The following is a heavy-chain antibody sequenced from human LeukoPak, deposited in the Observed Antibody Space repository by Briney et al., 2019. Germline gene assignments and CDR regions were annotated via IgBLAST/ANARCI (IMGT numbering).Heavy chain of an antibody. V-gene: IGHV4-4*07. CDR2: ISDSGST. D-gene: IGHD5-12*01. J-gene: IGHJ5*01. CDR1: GGSISTYI. Sequence: SETLSLTCTVSGGSISTYIWSWIRQPAGKGLEWIGRISDSGSTRYNPPPHSRLTMSVDTSKNHFSLKLDSVTAADTAVYFCARGMAVGYDYNWFDSWGPGTLVTVSS. CDR3: ARGMAVGYDYNWFDS.